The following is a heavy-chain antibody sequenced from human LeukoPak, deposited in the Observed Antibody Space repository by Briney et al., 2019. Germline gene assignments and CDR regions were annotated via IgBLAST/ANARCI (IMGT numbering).Heavy chain of an antibody. J-gene: IGHJ6*03. D-gene: IGHD5-24*01. CDR2: VSSSGSTI. Sequence: QTGGSLRLSCAASGFTFSSYEMNWVRQAPGKGLEWVSYVSSSGSTIYYADSVKGRFTISRDNAKNSLYLQMNSLRAEDTAVYYCAKEAMATIGHYYMGVWGKGTTVTVSS. CDR1: GFTFSSYE. CDR3: AKEAMATIGHYYMGV. V-gene: IGHV3-48*03.